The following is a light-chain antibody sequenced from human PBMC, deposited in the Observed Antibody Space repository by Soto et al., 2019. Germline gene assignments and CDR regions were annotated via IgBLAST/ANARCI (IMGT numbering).Light chain of an antibody. CDR3: SSYTSSSAWV. Sequence: QSALTQLPSVSGSPGQSVTISCTGTSSDVGSYNRVSWYQQPPGTAPKLMIYEVSNRPSGVPDRFSGSKSGNTASLTISGLQAEDEADYYCSSYTSSSAWVFGGGTKLTVL. CDR2: EVS. CDR1: SSDVGSYNR. V-gene: IGLV2-18*02. J-gene: IGLJ2*01.